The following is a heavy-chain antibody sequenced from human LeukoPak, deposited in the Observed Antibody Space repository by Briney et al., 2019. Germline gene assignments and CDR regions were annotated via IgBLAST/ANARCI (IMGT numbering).Heavy chain of an antibody. J-gene: IGHJ4*02. CDR3: ASSYYGSGSYLSPRYFDY. CDR1: GGSISSYY. V-gene: IGHV4-4*07. Sequence: SETLSLTCTVSGGSISSYYWSWIRQPAGEGLEWIGRIYTSGSTNYNPSLKSRVTMSVDTSKNQFSLKLSSVTAADTAVYYCASSYYGSGSYLSPRYFDYWGQGTLVTVSS. D-gene: IGHD3-10*01. CDR2: IYTSGST.